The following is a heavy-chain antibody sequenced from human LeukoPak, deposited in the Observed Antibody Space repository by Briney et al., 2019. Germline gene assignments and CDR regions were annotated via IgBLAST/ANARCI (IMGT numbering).Heavy chain of an antibody. V-gene: IGHV4-34*01. CDR3: AREGMRGRTDY. CDR1: GGSFSGYY. CDR2: INHSGST. Sequence: PSETLSLTCAVYGGSFSGYYWSWIRQPPGKGLEWIGEINHSGSTNYNPSLKSRVTISVDTSKNQFSLKLSSVTAADTAVYYCAREGMRGRTDYWGQGTLVTVSS. J-gene: IGHJ4*02. D-gene: IGHD2-8*01.